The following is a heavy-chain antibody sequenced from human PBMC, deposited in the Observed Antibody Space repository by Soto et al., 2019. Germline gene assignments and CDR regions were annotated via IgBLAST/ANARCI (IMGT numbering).Heavy chain of an antibody. V-gene: IGHV4-59*01. J-gene: IGHJ5*02. D-gene: IGHD2-21*02. CDR3: ARTVSLEWFDP. CDR2: IYYSGST. CDR1: GGSISSYY. Sequence: SEALSLTCTVSGGSISSYYWSWIRQPPGKGLEWIGYIYYSGSTNYNPSLKSRVTISVDTSKNQFSLKLSSVTAADTAVYYCARTVSLEWFDPSGQGTLVTVSS.